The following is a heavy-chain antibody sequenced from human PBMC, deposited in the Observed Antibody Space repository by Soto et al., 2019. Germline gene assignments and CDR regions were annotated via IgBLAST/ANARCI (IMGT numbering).Heavy chain of an antibody. V-gene: IGHV1-69*12. CDR3: ARDGSGSMDY. CDR2: IIPIFGTA. D-gene: IGHD6-19*01. J-gene: IGHJ4*02. CDR1: GGTSSKYV. Sequence: QVQLVQSGAEVKKPGSSVKVSCKASGGTSSKYVVSWVRQAPGQGLEWMGGIIPIFGTANYAQKFKGRVTITADESTTTAYMELNSVRNEDTAIYYCARDGSGSMDYWGQGTLVTVSS.